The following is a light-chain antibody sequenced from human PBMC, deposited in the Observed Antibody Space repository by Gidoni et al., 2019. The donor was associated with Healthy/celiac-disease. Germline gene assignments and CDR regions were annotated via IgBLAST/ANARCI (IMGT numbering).Light chain of an antibody. J-gene: IGKJ1*01. CDR3: QQYGSSPPT. CDR1: QSVSSSY. Sequence: EIVLTQSPGTLSLSPGERATLSCRAGQSVSSSYLAWYQQKPGQAPRLLIYGASSRATGIPDRFGGSGSGTDFTLTISRLEPEDFAVYYCQQYGSSPPTFGQGTKVEIK. V-gene: IGKV3-20*01. CDR2: GAS.